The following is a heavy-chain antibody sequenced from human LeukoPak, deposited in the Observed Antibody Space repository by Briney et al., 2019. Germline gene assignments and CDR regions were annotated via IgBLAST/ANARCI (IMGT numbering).Heavy chain of an antibody. J-gene: IGHJ4*02. V-gene: IGHV4-61*01. Sequence: PSETLSLTCTVSGGSVSSGSCSWSWIRQPPGKGLEWIGYIYDSGSTSYNPSLKSRLTISVDMSKNQFSLNLSSVTAADTAVYYCARGGNNNKWHYYIDYWGQGTLVTVSS. CDR2: IYDSGST. CDR1: GGSVSSGSCS. CDR3: ARGGNNNKWHYYIDY. D-gene: IGHD1/OR15-1a*01.